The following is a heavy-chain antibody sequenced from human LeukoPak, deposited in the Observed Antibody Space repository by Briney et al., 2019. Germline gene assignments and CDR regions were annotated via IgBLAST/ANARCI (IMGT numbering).Heavy chain of an antibody. J-gene: IGHJ3*02. CDR3: ASSRYSSGWPDDAFDI. D-gene: IGHD6-19*01. Sequence: SETLSLTCTVSGGSISSYYWSWIRQPPGKGLEWIGYIYYSGSTNYNPSLKSRVTISVDTSKNQFSLKLGSVTAADTAVYYCASSRYSSGWPDDAFDIWGQGTMVTVSS. V-gene: IGHV4-59*08. CDR2: IYYSGST. CDR1: GGSISSYY.